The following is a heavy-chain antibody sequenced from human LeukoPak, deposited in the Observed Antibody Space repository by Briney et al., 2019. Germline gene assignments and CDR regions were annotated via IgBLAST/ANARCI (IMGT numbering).Heavy chain of an antibody. D-gene: IGHD2-2*01. CDR2: ISWNSGSI. V-gene: IGHV3-9*01. CDR3: AKDMGYQLPSMDAFDI. Sequence: QPGGSLRLSCAASGFTFDDYAMHWVRQAPGKGLEWVSGISWNSGSIGYADSVKGRFTISRDNAKNSLYLQMNSLRAEVTALYYCAKDMGYQLPSMDAFDIWGQGTMVTVSS. J-gene: IGHJ3*02. CDR1: GFTFDDYA.